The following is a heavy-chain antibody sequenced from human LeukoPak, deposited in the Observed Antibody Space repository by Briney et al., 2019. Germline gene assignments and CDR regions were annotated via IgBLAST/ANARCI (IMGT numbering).Heavy chain of an antibody. D-gene: IGHD2-15*01. V-gene: IGHV4-59*08. CDR2: THYSGST. CDR3: ATSVGYHGSKNAFDV. CDR1: GGSISSYF. Sequence: SETLPLTCSVSGGSISSYFWTWIRQPPGKRLEWIGNTHYSGSTNYNPSLKGRVSISLDTSKNGFSLELTSVTAADTAVYYCATSVGYHGSKNAFDVWGLGTMVTVSS. J-gene: IGHJ3*01.